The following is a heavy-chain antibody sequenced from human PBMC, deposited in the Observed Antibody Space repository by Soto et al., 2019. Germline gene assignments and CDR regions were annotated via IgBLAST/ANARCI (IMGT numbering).Heavy chain of an antibody. J-gene: IGHJ2*01. Sequence: QVQLQESGPGLVKPSQTLSLTCTVSGASISSGGYYWGWIRQHPGKGLEWIGFIYYIGTSYYNPSRESRITLSVDTSKNHFSLNLTSVTAADTTVYYCARVLRDVLSDRYYWYFDLWGRGTLVTVSS. CDR3: ARVLRDVLSDRYYWYFDL. D-gene: IGHD3-16*02. CDR1: GASISSGGYY. V-gene: IGHV4-31*03. CDR2: IYYIGTS.